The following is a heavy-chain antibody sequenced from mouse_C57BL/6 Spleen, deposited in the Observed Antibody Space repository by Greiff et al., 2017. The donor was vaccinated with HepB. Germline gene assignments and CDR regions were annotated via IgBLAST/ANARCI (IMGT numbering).Heavy chain of an antibody. Sequence: QVQLQQSGAELARPGASVKLSCKASGYTFTSYGISWVKQRTGQGLEWIGEIYPRSGNTYYNEKFKGKATLTADKSSSTAYMELRSLTSEDSAVYFCARSASYYGSSPYAMDYWGQGTSVTVSS. CDR3: ARSASYYGSSPYAMDY. CDR1: GYTFTSYG. J-gene: IGHJ4*01. D-gene: IGHD1-1*01. CDR2: IYPRSGNT. V-gene: IGHV1-81*01.